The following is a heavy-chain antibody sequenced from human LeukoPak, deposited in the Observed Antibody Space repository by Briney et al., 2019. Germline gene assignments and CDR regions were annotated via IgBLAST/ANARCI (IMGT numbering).Heavy chain of an antibody. CDR1: GFTFSSYG. J-gene: IGHJ4*02. CDR2: ISYDGSNK. Sequence: PGRSLRLSCAASGFTFSSYGMHWVRQAPGKGLEWVAVISYDGSNKYYADSVKGRFTISRDNSKNTLYLQMNSLRAEDTAVYYCAKGIGTVTYYYFDYWGQGTLVTVSS. D-gene: IGHD4-17*01. CDR3: AKGIGTVTYYYFDY. V-gene: IGHV3-30*18.